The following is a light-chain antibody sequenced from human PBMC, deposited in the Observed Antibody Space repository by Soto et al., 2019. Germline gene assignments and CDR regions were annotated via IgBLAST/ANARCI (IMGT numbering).Light chain of an antibody. CDR3: QKYNSSPRT. Sequence: DIQMTQSPSSLSASVGDRVTITCRANQGISNYLAWYQQKPGKVPKLLIYAASTLQSGVRSRFSGSGSGTDFTLAISSVLPEDVATYFCQKYNSSPRTFGQGTKVEIK. CDR2: AAS. V-gene: IGKV1-27*01. CDR1: QGISNY. J-gene: IGKJ1*01.